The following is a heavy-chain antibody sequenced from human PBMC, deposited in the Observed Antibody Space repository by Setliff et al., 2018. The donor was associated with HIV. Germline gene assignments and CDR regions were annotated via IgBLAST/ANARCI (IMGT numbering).Heavy chain of an antibody. CDR3: ARVGHVVVVTAIQSDASDI. V-gene: IGHV3-20*03. Sequence: WIRQPPGKGLECVSGINWNGGSTGYADSVKGRFTISRDNAKNSLYLQMNSLRAEDTAVYYGARVGHVVVVTAIQSDASDIWGQGTMVTVSS. J-gene: IGHJ3*02. CDR2: INWNGGST. D-gene: IGHD2-21*02.